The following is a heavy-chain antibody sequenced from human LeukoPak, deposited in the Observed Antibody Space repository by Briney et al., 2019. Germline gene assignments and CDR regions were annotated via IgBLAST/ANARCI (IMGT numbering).Heavy chain of an antibody. J-gene: IGHJ3*02. CDR3: AKDFSAGDYGPPYDAFDI. Sequence: PGRSLRLSCAASGCTVSSYGIYWVRQAPGKGLDWVAVISYDGTTKYFADSVKGRFTISRDNSTTTLYLQMTSLRAQDTAVYYCAKDFSAGDYGPPYDAFDIWGQGTMVTVSS. CDR1: GCTVSSYG. V-gene: IGHV3-30*18. CDR2: ISYDGTTK. D-gene: IGHD4/OR15-4a*01.